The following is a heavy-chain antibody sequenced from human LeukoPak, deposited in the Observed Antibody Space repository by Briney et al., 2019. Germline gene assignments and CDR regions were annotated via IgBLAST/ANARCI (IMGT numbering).Heavy chain of an antibody. J-gene: IGHJ4*02. CDR3: AGQGGRNGYNDLLLPVDY. D-gene: IGHD3-3*01. CDR1: GGSISSNY. V-gene: IGHV4-59*08. Sequence: SETLSLTCTVSGGSISSNYWSWIRQPPGKGLEWIGYISYSGSTNYNPSLKSRVTISVDTSKNHFSLRLSSVTAADTAVYYCAGQGGRNGYNDLLLPVDYWGQGSLVTVSS. CDR2: ISYSGST.